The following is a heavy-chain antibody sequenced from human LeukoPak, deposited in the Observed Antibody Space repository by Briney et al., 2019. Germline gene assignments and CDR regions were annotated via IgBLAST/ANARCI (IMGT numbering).Heavy chain of an antibody. CDR2: MNPNTGNT. CDR3: ARDYYDSSGYTFNY. CDR1: GYTFTTYD. J-gene: IGHJ4*02. V-gene: IGHV1-8*01. D-gene: IGHD3-22*01. Sequence: ASVKVSCKASGYTFTTYDINWVRQATGQGLEWMGWMNPNTGNTGYVQKFQGRVTMTRNTSINTAYMELSSLRSEDTAVYYCARDYYDSSGYTFNYWGQGTLVTVSS.